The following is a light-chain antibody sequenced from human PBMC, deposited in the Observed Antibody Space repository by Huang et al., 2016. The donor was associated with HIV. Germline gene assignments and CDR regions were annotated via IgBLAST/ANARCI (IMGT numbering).Light chain of an antibody. V-gene: IGKV3-20*01. CDR3: QQYGISPWT. J-gene: IGKJ1*01. CDR2: GAS. CDR1: QSVTDNQ. Sequence: EVVLTQSPGTLSLSPGERATLSCRASQSVTDNQLAWYQQKPGQAPRLHIYGASARATGIPDRFTGSGSGTDLTLTISRLEPEDSAVYYCQQYGISPWTFGQGTKVEIK.